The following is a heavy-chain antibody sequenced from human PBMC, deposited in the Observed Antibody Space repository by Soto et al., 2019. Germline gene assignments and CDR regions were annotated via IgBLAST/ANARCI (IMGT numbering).Heavy chain of an antibody. CDR3: AGGYGGPIGWFDP. CDR1: GYTFTSYA. V-gene: IGHV1-3*01. D-gene: IGHD3-16*01. CDR2: INAGNGNT. J-gene: IGHJ5*02. Sequence: QVQLVQSGAEVKKPGASVKVSCKASGYTFTSYAMHWVRQAPGQRLEWMGWINAGNGNTKYSQKFQGRVTITRDTSASTAYMELSSLRSADTAVYYRAGGYGGPIGWFDPWGQGTLVPVSS.